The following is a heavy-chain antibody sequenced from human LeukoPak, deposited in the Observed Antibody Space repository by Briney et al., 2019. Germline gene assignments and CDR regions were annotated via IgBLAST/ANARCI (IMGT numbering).Heavy chain of an antibody. V-gene: IGHV3-30-3*01. CDR2: ISYDGSNK. Sequence: PGGSLRLSCAASGFTFSSYAMHWVRQAPGKGLEWVAVISYDGSNKYYADSVKGRFTISRDNSKNTLYLQMNSLRAEDTAVYYCARVLRGVDSSGYYYYFDYWGQGTLVTVSS. J-gene: IGHJ4*02. CDR3: ARVLRGVDSSGYYYYFDY. D-gene: IGHD3-22*01. CDR1: GFTFSSYA.